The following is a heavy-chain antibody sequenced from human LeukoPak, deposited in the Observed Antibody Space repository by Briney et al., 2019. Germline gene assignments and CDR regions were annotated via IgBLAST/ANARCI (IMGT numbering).Heavy chain of an antibody. CDR2: INPNSGGT. Sequence: ASVKVSCKASGYTFTGYYMHWVRQAPGQGLEWMGWINPNSGGTNYAQKFQGRVTMTRDTSISTAYMELSRLRPDDTAVYYCARSYHYYDSSGYSMGDTFEIWGQGTMVTVSS. CDR3: ARSYHYYDSSGYSMGDTFEI. J-gene: IGHJ3*02. CDR1: GYTFTGYY. D-gene: IGHD3-22*01. V-gene: IGHV1-2*02.